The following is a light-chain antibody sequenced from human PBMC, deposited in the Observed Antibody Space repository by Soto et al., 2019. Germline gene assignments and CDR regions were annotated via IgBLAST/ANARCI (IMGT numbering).Light chain of an antibody. CDR3: QQTYSNLWT. J-gene: IGKJ1*01. CDR1: QTISRY. Sequence: DIQMTQSPSSLSASVGDGVTITCRASQTISRYLNWYQQKPGTAPKLLIYASSTLQSGVPARFSGRGSGTDFTLTISSLQPEDFAHYYCQQTYSNLWTFGQGTKVDI. V-gene: IGKV1-39*01. CDR2: ASS.